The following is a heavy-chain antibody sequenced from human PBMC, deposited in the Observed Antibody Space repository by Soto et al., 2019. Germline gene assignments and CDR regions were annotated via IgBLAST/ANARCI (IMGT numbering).Heavy chain of an antibody. CDR1: GGSVSSCCNY. V-gene: IGHV4-39*01. Sequence: SETLSLTCTVSGGSVSSCCNYWGWVRQPPGKGLEWIGSIHNSGSTSYNPSLKSRVTISVDTPKNQFSLNLTSVTAADTAVYYCTRGLSSPSATGIWGQGTLVTVS. J-gene: IGHJ4*02. CDR3: TRGLSSPSATGI. CDR2: IHNSGST. D-gene: IGHD6-6*01.